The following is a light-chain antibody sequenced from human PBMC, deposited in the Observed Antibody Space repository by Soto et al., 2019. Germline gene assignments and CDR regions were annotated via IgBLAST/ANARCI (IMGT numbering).Light chain of an antibody. CDR3: CSYAGSFWV. Sequence: QSALTQPRSVSGSPGQSVTISCTGTSSDVGGYNYVSWYQQHPGKAPKLMIYDVSKRPSGVPDRFSGSKSGNTASLTISGRQAGDEADYYCCSYAGSFWVFGGGTKVTVL. V-gene: IGLV2-11*01. J-gene: IGLJ3*02. CDR1: SSDVGGYNY. CDR2: DVS.